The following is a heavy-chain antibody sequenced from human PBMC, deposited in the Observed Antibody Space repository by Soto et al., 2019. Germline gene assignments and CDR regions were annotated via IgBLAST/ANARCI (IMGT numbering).Heavy chain of an antibody. D-gene: IGHD3-10*01. Sequence: GSLRLSCAASGFTCSSYAVTWVRQAPGKGLEWVSVISGSGGSTHYADSVKGRFTISRDNSKNTLYLQMNSLRAEDTAVYYCARDATSFHYYGSGSYDWFDPWGQGTLVTVSS. CDR1: GFTCSSYA. CDR2: ISGSGGST. CDR3: ARDATSFHYYGSGSYDWFDP. J-gene: IGHJ5*02. V-gene: IGHV3-23*01.